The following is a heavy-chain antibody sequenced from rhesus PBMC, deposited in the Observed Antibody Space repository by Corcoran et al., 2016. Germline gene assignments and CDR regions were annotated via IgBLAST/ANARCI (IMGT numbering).Heavy chain of an antibody. CDR2: ISGSGGST. V-gene: IGHV4-173*01. D-gene: IGHD3-28*01. CDR1: GGSISSNW. Sequence: QLQLQESVPGLVKPSQTLSLTCAVSGGSISSNWWSWIRHPPRQGLEWIGRISGSGGSTSYNPTLKSQVTISTDTSKNQLSLKLISVTAADTAVYYCASPYYYGSGYYPGFDYWGQGVLVTVSS. J-gene: IGHJ4*01. CDR3: ASPYYYGSGYYPGFDY.